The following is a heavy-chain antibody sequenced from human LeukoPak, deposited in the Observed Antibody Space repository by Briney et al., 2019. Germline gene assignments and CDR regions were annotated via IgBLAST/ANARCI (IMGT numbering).Heavy chain of an antibody. Sequence: SETLSLTCAVYGGSFSGYYWSWMRQPPGKGLDGIGEINHSGSNNFNPSLKRRVTISVDTSNNQCSLKLSSVTAAETAVYYCARGRYYEAWGQGSLVTVSS. V-gene: IGHV4-34*01. D-gene: IGHD3-22*01. J-gene: IGHJ4*02. CDR3: ARGRYYEA. CDR2: INHSGSN. CDR1: GGSFSGYY.